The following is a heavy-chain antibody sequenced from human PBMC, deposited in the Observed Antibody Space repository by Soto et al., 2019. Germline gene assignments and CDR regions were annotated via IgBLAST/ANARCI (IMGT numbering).Heavy chain of an antibody. J-gene: IGHJ5*02. CDR2: IYVTGTT. CDR3: VRDGTKTLRDWFDP. V-gene: IGHV4-4*07. D-gene: IGHD1-1*01. Sequence: SETLSLTCTVSGASISGFYWSWIRKSAGKGLEWIGRIYVTGTTDCNPSLKSRVMMSVDTSKKQFSLKLRSVTAADTAVYYCVRDGTKTLRDWFDPWGQGISVTVSS. CDR1: GASISGFY.